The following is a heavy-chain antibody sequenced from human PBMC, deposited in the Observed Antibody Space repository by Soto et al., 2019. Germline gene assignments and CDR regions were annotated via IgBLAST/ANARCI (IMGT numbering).Heavy chain of an antibody. CDR1: GDSVSSNSAA. CDR2: TYYRSKWYN. CDR3: ARGGLVIVATIFDYGMDV. V-gene: IGHV6-1*01. D-gene: IGHD5-12*01. J-gene: IGHJ6*02. Sequence: PSPTLSLTCAIPGDSVSSNSAAWNWIRQSPSRGLEWLGRTYYRSKWYNDYAVSVKSRITINPDTSKNQFSLQLNSVTPEDTAVYYCARGGLVIVATIFDYGMDVWGQGTTVTVSS.